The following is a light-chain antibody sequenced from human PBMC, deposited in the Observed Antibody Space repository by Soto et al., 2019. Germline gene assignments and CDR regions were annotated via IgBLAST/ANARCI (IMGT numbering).Light chain of an antibody. CDR2: GAS. Sequence: EIVLTQSPDTLSLSPGERATVSCRSSQSVSSSYLAWYQQRPGQAPRLLIYGASSRATGIPDRFSGSGSGTDFSLTISSLQSGDFAVYYCQQYKMWPLTFGGGTKVDI. V-gene: IGKV3-20*01. CDR1: QSVSSSY. CDR3: QQYKMWPLT. J-gene: IGKJ4*01.